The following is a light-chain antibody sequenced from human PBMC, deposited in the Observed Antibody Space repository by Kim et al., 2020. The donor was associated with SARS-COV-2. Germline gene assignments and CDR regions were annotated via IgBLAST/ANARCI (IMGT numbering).Light chain of an antibody. CDR1: SSNIGAGYD. V-gene: IGLV1-40*01. Sequence: QSVLTQPPSVSGAPGQRVTISCTGSSSNIGAGYDVHWYQQLPGTAPKLLIYRNTNRPSGVPDRFSGSKSGTSASLAITGLQAEDEADYYCQSYDSSLSAVVFGGGTQLTVL. CDR3: QSYDSSLSAVV. J-gene: IGLJ2*01. CDR2: RNT.